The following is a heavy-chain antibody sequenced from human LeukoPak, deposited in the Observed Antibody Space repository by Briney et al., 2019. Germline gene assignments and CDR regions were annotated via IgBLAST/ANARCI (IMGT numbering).Heavy chain of an antibody. CDR3: AFPSYYFDY. D-gene: IGHD3-16*02. CDR1: GFTLSGYW. CDR2: ISVSGGST. Sequence: GGSLRLSCAASGFTLSGYWMSWVRQAPGKGLEWVSAISVSGGSTYYADSVKGRLTISRDNSKNTLYLQMNSLRAEDTAVYYCAFPSYYFDYWGQGTLVTVSS. V-gene: IGHV3-23*01. J-gene: IGHJ4*02.